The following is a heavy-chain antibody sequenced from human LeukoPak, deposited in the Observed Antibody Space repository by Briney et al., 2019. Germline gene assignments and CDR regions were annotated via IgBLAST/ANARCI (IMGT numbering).Heavy chain of an antibody. CDR1: GFTFSTYG. D-gene: IGHD5-18*01. V-gene: IGHV3-30*18. CDR3: AKDFRDGYNHPSYYSDS. CDR2: ITYDGSSE. Sequence: GRSLRLSCAASGFTFSTYGMHWVRQAPGKGLEWVAVITYDGSSEYYADSVQGRFIVARDNSKNTLYLQMNSLRAEDTAVYYCAKDFRDGYNHPSYYSDSWGQGTLVTVSS. J-gene: IGHJ4*02.